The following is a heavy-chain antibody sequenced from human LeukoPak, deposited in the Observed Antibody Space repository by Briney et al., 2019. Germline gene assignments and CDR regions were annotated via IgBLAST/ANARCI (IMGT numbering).Heavy chain of an antibody. V-gene: IGHV1-18*01. CDR3: ARDRAAYNPGALTDY. CDR2: ISAYNGNT. CDR1: GYTFTSYG. J-gene: IGHJ4*02. D-gene: IGHD1-14*01. Sequence: GASVKVSCKASGYTFTSYGISWVRQAPGQGLEWMGWISAYNGNTNYAQKLQGRVTMTTDTSTSTAYMELRSLRSDDTAVYYCARDRAAYNPGALTDYWGQGTLVTVSS.